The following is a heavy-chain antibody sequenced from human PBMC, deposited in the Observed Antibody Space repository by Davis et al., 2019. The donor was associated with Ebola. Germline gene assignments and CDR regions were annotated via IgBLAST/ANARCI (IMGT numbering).Heavy chain of an antibody. CDR3: ARAGVWGTPTDGMDV. CDR1: GFTFSSYA. V-gene: IGHV3-23*01. J-gene: IGHJ6*02. Sequence: GESLKISCAASGFTFSSYAMSWVRQAPGKGLEWVSAISGSGGSTYYADSVKGRFTISRDNAKNSLYLQMNSLRAEDTAVYYCARAGVWGTPTDGMDVWGQGTTVTVSS. D-gene: IGHD1-7*01. CDR2: ISGSGGST.